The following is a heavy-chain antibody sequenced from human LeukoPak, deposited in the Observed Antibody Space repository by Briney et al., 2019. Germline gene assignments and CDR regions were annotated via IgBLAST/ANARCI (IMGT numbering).Heavy chain of an antibody. CDR2: IDRNSGDT. V-gene: IGHV1-2*02. D-gene: IGHD5-12*01. CDR3: ATSQIRLGFFDN. J-gene: IGHJ4*02. CDR1: FSGNY. Sequence: ASVKVSCKASFSGNYFQWVRQAPGQGFERIGCIDRNSGDTDYAQKFQGRVTMTRDTSSTTGYMELYGLRPDDTAIYHCATSQIRLGFFDNWGQGTLVFVSP.